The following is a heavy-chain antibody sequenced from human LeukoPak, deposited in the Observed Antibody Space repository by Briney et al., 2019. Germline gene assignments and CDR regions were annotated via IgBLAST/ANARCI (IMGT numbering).Heavy chain of an antibody. Sequence: PGGSLRLSCTASGFTFSRYAMHWVRQAPGKGLEWVALTSLDGNIQSYADFVKGRFTISRDNSKNTLYLQMNSLRDEDTAVYYCARGSVGTPPPFDFWGQGTLVTVSS. V-gene: IGHV3-30-3*01. J-gene: IGHJ4*02. CDR1: GFTFSRYA. CDR3: ARGSVGTPPPFDF. CDR2: TSLDGNIQ. D-gene: IGHD2-15*01.